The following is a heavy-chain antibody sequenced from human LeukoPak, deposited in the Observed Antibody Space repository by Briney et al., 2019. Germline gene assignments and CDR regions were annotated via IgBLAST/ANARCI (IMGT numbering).Heavy chain of an antibody. CDR1: GGPISELSYY. V-gene: IGHV4-39*01. J-gene: IGHJ4*02. D-gene: IGHD1-26*01. Sequence: WEALSLICSVSGGPISELSYYWGWLRPPPGTGLDWIDNIHYTGSTYTTPSPERRGVISVESSRDQFSLRVASVTPTDTAVYYCARPGVVGAAGFDFWGQGILVTVSS. CDR2: IHYTGST. CDR3: ARPGVVGAAGFDF.